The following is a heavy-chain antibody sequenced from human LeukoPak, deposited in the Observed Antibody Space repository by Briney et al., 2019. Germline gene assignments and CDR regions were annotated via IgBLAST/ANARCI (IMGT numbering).Heavy chain of an antibody. D-gene: IGHD1/OR15-1a*01. CDR2: IYYSGST. V-gene: IGHV4-59*12. CDR3: ARVKERTFDY. J-gene: IGHJ4*02. CDR1: GGSISSYY. Sequence: SETLSLTCTVSGGSISSYYWSWIRQPPGKGLEWIGYIYYSGSTNYSPSLKSRLTISVDTSKNQFSLKLSSVTAADTAMYYCARVKERTFDYWGQGTLVTVSS.